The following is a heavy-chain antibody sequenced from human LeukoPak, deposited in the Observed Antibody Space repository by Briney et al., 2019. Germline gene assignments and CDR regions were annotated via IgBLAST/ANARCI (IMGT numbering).Heavy chain of an antibody. CDR3: ARDREAYCSGGRCTNFDY. D-gene: IGHD2-15*01. CDR2: IKQDGSEK. V-gene: IGHV3-7*01. J-gene: IGHJ4*02. Sequence: GGSLRLSCAASGFTFSNYWMNWVRQAPGKGLEWVANIKQDGSEKYYVDSVKGRFTISRDNAENSLYLQMNSLRAEDTAVYYCARDREAYCSGGRCTNFDYWGQGSLVTVSS. CDR1: GFTFSNYW.